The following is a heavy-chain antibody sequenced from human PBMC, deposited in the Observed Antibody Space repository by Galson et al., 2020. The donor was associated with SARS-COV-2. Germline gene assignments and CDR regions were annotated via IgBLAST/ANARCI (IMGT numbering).Heavy chain of an antibody. D-gene: IGHD2-2*01. CDR3: ARDPVKLDYCSTTCYDY. Sequence: GGSLRLSCAASGFTFSTYSMNWVRQAPGKGLEWVSSISGSSSYIYYTDSVKGRFTVSRDNAKNSLYLQMNSLRAEDTAVYYCARDPVKLDYCSTTCYDYCGQGTLVTVSA. J-gene: IGHJ4*02. CDR1: GFTFSTYS. CDR2: ISGSSSYI. V-gene: IGHV3-21*01.